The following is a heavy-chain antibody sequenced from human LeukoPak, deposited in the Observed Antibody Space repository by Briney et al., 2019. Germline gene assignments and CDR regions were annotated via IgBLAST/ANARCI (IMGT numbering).Heavy chain of an antibody. CDR1: GFTFSSYG. CDR2: IWYGGSNK. V-gene: IGHV3-33*03. J-gene: IGHJ5*02. D-gene: IGHD4-17*01. CDR3: AVTVPRRFDP. Sequence: PGGSLRLSCAASGFTFSSYGMHWVRQAPGKGLEWVAVIWYGGSNKYYADSVKGRFTISRDNAKNSLYLQMNSLRAEDTAVYYCAVTVPRRFDPWGQGTLVTVSS.